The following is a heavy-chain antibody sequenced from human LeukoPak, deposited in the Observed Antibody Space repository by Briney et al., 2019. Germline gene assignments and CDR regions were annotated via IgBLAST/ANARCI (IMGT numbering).Heavy chain of an antibody. J-gene: IGHJ4*02. D-gene: IGHD2-15*01. CDR2: ISTEIGNT. CDR3: ARDRYGYCGGGSCFLFDY. Sequence: ASVKVSCKASGYTFTGYYMHWVRQAPGQGLEWMGWISTEIGNTNYAQRLQGRVTMTRDTSTSTVYMELTSLTSDDTAVYYCARDRYGYCGGGSCFLFDYWGQGTLVTVSS. V-gene: IGHV1-18*04. CDR1: GYTFTGYY.